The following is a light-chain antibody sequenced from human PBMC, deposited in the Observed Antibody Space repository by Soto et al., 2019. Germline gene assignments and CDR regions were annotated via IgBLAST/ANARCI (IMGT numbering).Light chain of an antibody. V-gene: IGKV1-33*01. CDR2: HAS. Sequence: DIQMTQSPSSLSASTVDRVTITFQASQNITNNLSWYQQKPGKAPNLLIYHASKLAKGVTSRFSGSGSGTDFSFIITSLQREDLATYYCQQYYGLPPLTVGQGTRLEI. J-gene: IGKJ5*01. CDR3: QQYYGLPPLT. CDR1: QNITNN.